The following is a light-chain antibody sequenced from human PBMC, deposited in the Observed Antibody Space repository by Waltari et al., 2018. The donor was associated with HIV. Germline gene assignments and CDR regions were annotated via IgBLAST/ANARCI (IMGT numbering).Light chain of an antibody. CDR2: DAS. J-gene: IGKJ1*01. CDR3: QRRDNWPPWT. V-gene: IGKV3-11*01. Sequence: EIVLKQSPATLSLSPGERATLSCRASQNIRTYLAWYHQKPGQAPRLLISDASNRATGIPARFSGSGSGTDFTLTISSLEPEDFAVYYCQRRDNWPPWTFGQGTKVEI. CDR1: QNIRTY.